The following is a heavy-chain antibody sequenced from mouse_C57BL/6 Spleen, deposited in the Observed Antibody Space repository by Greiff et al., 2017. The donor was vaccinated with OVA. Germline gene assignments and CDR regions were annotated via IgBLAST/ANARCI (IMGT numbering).Heavy chain of an antibody. CDR3: ARGWAIDY. J-gene: IGHJ2*01. Sequence: EVKLVESGGGLVKPGGSLKLSCAASGFTFSDYGMHWVRQAPEKGLEWVAYISSGRSTIYYADTVKGRFTISRDTAKNTLFLQMTSLRSEDTAMYYCARGWAIDYWGQGTTLTGSS. CDR1: GFTFSDYG. D-gene: IGHD3-3*01. V-gene: IGHV5-17*01. CDR2: ISSGRSTI.